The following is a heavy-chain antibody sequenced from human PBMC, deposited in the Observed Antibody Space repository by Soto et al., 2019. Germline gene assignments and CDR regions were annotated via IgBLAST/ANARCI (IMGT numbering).Heavy chain of an antibody. V-gene: IGHV1-69*01. Sequence: QMEQSGAEVRKPGSSVKVSCKPSGGSLTSYPMAWVRQAPGQGFEWMGGIIPIHGTTEYAQKFQGRVTITADEFTNKAPLELTGLTSEDTAVYYCGRGWGLVSWGQGTLVTVSS. D-gene: IGHD3-16*01. CDR1: GGSLTSYP. J-gene: IGHJ4*02. CDR2: IIPIHGTT. CDR3: GRGWGLVS.